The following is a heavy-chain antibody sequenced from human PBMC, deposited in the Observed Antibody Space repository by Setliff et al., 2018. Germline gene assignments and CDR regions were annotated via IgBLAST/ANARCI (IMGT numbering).Heavy chain of an antibody. CDR3: ARVARVVLSRNAFDI. CDR1: GGSISRGGYY. Sequence: PSETLSLTCTVSGGSISRGGYYWSWIRQHPGKGLEWIGYIYYRGSTHYNPSLKSRVTISVDTSKNQFSLKLSSVTAADTAVYYCARVARVVLSRNAFDIWGQGTMVTVSS. V-gene: IGHV4-31*03. CDR2: IYYRGST. D-gene: IGHD2-2*01. J-gene: IGHJ3*02.